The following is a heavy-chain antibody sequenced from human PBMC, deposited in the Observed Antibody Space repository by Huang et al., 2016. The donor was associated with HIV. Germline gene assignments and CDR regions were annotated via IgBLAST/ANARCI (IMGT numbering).Heavy chain of an antibody. CDR2: INANTGDP. CDR1: GYTFSNYA. Sequence: QVQLVQSGSGVKKPGASVKVSCKASGYTFSNYALNWVRQAPGQGLEWMGWINANTGDPTYALAFPGRFVVSLDTSVSTAYLQINGLKAEDTAVYYCVRPAAPTRYYYYEYMDVWGQGTTVTVS. D-gene: IGHD6-13*01. V-gene: IGHV7-4-1*02. J-gene: IGHJ6*03. CDR3: VRPAAPTRYYYYEYMDV.